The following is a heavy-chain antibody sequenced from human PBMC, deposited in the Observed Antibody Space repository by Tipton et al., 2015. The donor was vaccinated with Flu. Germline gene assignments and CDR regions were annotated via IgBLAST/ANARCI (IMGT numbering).Heavy chain of an antibody. CDR2: ISSSSSYI. Sequence: SLRLSCAASGFTFSSYSMNWVRQAPGKGLEWVSSISSSSSYIYYADSVKGRFTISRDNAKNSLYLQMNSLRAEDTAVYYCASVYSGSYKDEYYFDYWGQGTLVTVSS. CDR1: GFTFSSYS. J-gene: IGHJ4*02. D-gene: IGHD1-26*01. CDR3: ASVYSGSYKDEYYFDY. V-gene: IGHV3-21*01.